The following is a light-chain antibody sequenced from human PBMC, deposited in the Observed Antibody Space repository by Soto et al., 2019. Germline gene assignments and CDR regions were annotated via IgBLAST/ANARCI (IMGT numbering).Light chain of an antibody. Sequence: QSALTQPASVSGSPGQSITISCTGTSSDIGAYASVSWYQQHPDKAPKLIIYSVSHRSSGVSDRFSGSKSGNTASLTISGLHTEDEAVYYCSSSTSSSTYVFGTGTKLTVL. J-gene: IGLJ1*01. CDR3: SSSTSSSTYV. CDR2: SVS. CDR1: SSDIGAYAS. V-gene: IGLV2-14*03.